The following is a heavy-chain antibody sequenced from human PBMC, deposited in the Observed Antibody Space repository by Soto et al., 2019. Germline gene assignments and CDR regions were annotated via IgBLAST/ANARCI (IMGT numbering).Heavy chain of an antibody. J-gene: IGHJ4*02. Sequence: FTVYYMHWVRQPPGKGLEWIGEINHSGSTNYNPSLKSRVTISVDTSKNQFSLKLSSVTAADTAVYYCARGGGGPKYYFDYWGQGTLVTVSS. CDR2: INHSGST. V-gene: IGHV4-34*01. CDR3: ARGGGGPKYYFDY. CDR1: FTVYY. D-gene: IGHD2-15*01.